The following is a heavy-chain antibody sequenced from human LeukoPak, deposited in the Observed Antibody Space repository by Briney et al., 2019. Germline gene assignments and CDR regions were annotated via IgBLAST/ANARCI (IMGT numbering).Heavy chain of an antibody. D-gene: IGHD4-17*01. V-gene: IGHV3-53*01. CDR3: ARDDYGDGYYYYGMDV. CDR1: GFTVSSNY. CDR2: TYSGGST. Sequence: GGSLSFSCAASGFTVSSNYMSWVRQAPGKGLRWVSVTYSGGSTYYADSVKGRFTISRDNSKNPLYLQMNSLRAEDTAVYYCARDDYGDGYYYYGMDVWGQGTTVTVSS. J-gene: IGHJ6*02.